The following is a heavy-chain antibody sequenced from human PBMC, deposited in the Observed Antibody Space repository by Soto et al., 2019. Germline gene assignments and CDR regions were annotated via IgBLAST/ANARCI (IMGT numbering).Heavy chain of an antibody. J-gene: IGHJ6*03. CDR3: ARALRGYSGYHYYYSYMDV. D-gene: IGHD5-12*01. CDR2: INPNSGGT. Sequence: ASVKVSCKASGYTFTGYYMHWVRQAPGQGLEWMGWINPNSGGTNYAQKFQGWVTMTRDTSISTAYMELSRLRSDDTAVYYCARALRGYSGYHYYYSYMDVWGKGTTVTVSS. CDR1: GYTFTGYY. V-gene: IGHV1-2*04.